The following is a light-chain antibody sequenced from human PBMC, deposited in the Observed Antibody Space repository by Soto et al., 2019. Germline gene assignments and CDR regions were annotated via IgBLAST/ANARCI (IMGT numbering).Light chain of an antibody. CDR2: EVS. CDR3: TSYTSSSTRV. CDR1: SSDIGRYDF. J-gene: IGLJ1*01. Sequence: QSLLTQPASVSGSPGQTITISCTGTSSDIGRYDFVSWYQQHPGQAPNLILYEVSYRPSGISDRFSGSKSGNTASLNISGLQAEDEADYYCTSYTSSSTRVFGTGTKVTVL. V-gene: IGLV2-14*01.